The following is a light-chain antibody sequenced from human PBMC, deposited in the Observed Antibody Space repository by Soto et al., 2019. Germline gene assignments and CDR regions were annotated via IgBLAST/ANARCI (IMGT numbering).Light chain of an antibody. CDR3: QQRSDWPRT. CDR1: QSVRTD. J-gene: IGKJ1*01. CDR2: DSS. V-gene: IGKV3-11*01. Sequence: EIVLTQSPAALSSSPGERATLSCRASQSVRTDLAWYQQRPGQAPRLIIYDSSSRATGIPARFSGSGSATDFSRTISSLELEDFAVYYCQQRSDWPRTFGQGTRVEIK.